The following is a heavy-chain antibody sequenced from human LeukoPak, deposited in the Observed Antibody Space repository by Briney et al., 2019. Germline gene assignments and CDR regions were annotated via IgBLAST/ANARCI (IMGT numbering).Heavy chain of an antibody. Sequence: ASVKVSCKASGYTFTSYYMHWVRQAPGQGLEWMGIINPSGGSISYAQKFQGRVTMTRDTSTSTVYMELSSLRSEDTAVYYCAVTYYDILTGYSLPGYYYYMDVWGKGTTVTVSS. CDR3: AVTYYDILTGYSLPGYYYYMDV. J-gene: IGHJ6*03. CDR1: GYTFTSYY. D-gene: IGHD3-9*01. V-gene: IGHV1-46*01. CDR2: INPSGGSI.